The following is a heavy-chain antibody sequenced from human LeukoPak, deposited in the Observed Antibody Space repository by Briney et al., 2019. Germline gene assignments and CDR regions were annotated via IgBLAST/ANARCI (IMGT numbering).Heavy chain of an antibody. Sequence: GGSLRLSCAASGFTVSSNYMSWVRQAPGKGLEWVSVLYSGGSTYYADSVKGRFTISRDNSKNTLYLQMNSLRAEDTAVYYCATYAAYGDFFDYWGQGTLVTVSS. CDR1: GFTVSSNY. CDR2: LYSGGST. V-gene: IGHV3-53*01. D-gene: IGHD4-17*01. J-gene: IGHJ4*02. CDR3: ATYAAYGDFFDY.